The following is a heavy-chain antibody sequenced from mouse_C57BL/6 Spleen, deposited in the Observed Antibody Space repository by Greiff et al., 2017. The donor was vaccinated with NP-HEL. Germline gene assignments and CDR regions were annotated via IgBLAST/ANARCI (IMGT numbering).Heavy chain of an antibody. D-gene: IGHD2-3*01. Sequence: QVQLQQSGPELVKPGASVKISCKASGYAFSSSWMNWVKQRPGKGLEWIGRIYPGDGDTNYNGKFKGKATLTADKSSSTAYMQLSSRTSEDSAVYFCARRGDGYYSFGDWGQGTLVTVSA. CDR1: GYAFSSSW. J-gene: IGHJ3*01. CDR2: IYPGDGDT. CDR3: ARRGDGYYSFGD. V-gene: IGHV1-82*01.